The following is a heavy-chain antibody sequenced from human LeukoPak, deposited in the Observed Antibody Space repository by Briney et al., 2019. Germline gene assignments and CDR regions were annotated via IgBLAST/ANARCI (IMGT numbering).Heavy chain of an antibody. Sequence: SQTLSLTCTVSGDSVTSGGYLWTWIHQHPGKGLDWIGYISNSGTTSYNPSLRSRASISVDTSNNQFSLRLSSVTAADTAVYYCARDVVVTSSPDAFDIWGQGTMVTVSS. CDR1: GDSVTSGGYL. J-gene: IGHJ3*02. D-gene: IGHD2-21*02. CDR2: ISNSGTT. CDR3: ARDVVVTSSPDAFDI. V-gene: IGHV4-31*03.